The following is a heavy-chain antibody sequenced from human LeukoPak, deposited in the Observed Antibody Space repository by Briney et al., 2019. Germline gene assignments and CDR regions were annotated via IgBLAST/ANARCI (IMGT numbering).Heavy chain of an antibody. CDR3: ARGWDSLDY. Sequence: GGSLRLSCAASGFPFSNAWMSWVRQAPGKGLEWVSVIYSGGSTYYADSVKGRFTISRDNSKNTLYLQMNSLRAEDTAVYYCARGWDSLDYWGQGTLVTVSS. V-gene: IGHV3-53*01. CDR1: GFPFSNAW. D-gene: IGHD1-26*01. J-gene: IGHJ4*02. CDR2: IYSGGST.